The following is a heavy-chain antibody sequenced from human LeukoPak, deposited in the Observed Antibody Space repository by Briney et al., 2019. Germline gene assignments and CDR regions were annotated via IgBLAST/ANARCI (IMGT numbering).Heavy chain of an antibody. CDR2: INPNSGGT. V-gene: IGHV1-2*02. Sequence: ASVKVSCKASGGSFTSFALSWVRQAPGQGLEWMGWINPNSGGTNYAQRFQGRVTMTRDTSISTAYMELSRLRSDDTAVYYCARGASNYDILTGLCDYWGQGTLVTVSS. D-gene: IGHD3-9*01. J-gene: IGHJ4*02. CDR3: ARGASNYDILTGLCDY. CDR1: GGSFTSFA.